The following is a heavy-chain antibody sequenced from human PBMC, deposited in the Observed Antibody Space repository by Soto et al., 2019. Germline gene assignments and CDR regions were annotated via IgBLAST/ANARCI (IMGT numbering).Heavy chain of an antibody. D-gene: IGHD1-26*01. J-gene: IGHJ4*02. CDR2: ISAYNGNT. V-gene: IGHV1-18*04. Sequence: ASVKVSCKASGYTFTSYGISWVRQAPGQGLERMGWISAYNGNTNYAQKLQGRVTMTTDTSTSTAYMELRSLRSDDTAVYSCARHHLESKWELLSHRRFDYWGQGTLVTVSS. CDR1: GYTFTSYG. CDR3: ARHHLESKWELLSHRRFDY.